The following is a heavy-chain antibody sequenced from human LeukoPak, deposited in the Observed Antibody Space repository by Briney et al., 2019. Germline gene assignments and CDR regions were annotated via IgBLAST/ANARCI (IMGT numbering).Heavy chain of an antibody. Sequence: PGGSLRLSFSASGFTFSSYSITWGRQAPGKGLGLDSSISSSCSYIYYARSVKSRFTITRDNDKNSLYLQMNSLRAEDTAVYCCARDVTEDYWGQGTLVTVSS. CDR3: ARDVTEDY. D-gene: IGHD1-14*01. J-gene: IGHJ4*02. V-gene: IGHV3-21*01. CDR2: ISSSCSYI. CDR1: GFTFSSYS.